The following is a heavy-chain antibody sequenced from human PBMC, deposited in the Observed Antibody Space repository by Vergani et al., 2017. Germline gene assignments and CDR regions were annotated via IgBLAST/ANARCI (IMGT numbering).Heavy chain of an antibody. D-gene: IGHD2-15*01. CDR2: ISGSGGST. J-gene: IGHJ6*03. CDR3: AKGYCSGGSCYSWPYYYYMDV. CDR1: GITFWKFG. V-gene: IGHV3-23*04. Sequence: EVDLVESGGGLAQPGGSLRLSCEASGITFWKFGMHWVRQGPGKGLEWVSGISGSGGSTYYADSVKGRFTISRDNSKNTLYLQMNSLRAEDTAVYYCAKGYCSGGSCYSWPYYYYMDVWGKGTTVTVSS.